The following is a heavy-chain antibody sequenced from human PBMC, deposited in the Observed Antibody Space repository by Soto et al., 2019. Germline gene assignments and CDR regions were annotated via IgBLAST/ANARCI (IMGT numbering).Heavy chain of an antibody. CDR2: IRPDGSET. Sequence: EVQLVQSGGGLVQPGGSLRLSCVGSGFTFTDFYMNWVRQAPGKGLEWVANIRPDGSETNYVEAVKGRFTTSRANAKNSLFRQMNSLRADDTAVYYCAGWAGHDYNYWGQGILVTVSS. CDR1: GFTFTDFY. CDR3: AGWAGHDYNY. J-gene: IGHJ4*02. D-gene: IGHD4-4*01. V-gene: IGHV3-7*03.